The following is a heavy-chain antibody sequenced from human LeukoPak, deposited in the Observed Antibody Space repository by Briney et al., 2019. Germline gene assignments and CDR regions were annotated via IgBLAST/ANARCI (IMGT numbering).Heavy chain of an antibody. Sequence: SETLSLTCTVSGGSISSYYWSWIRQPPGKGLEWIGYIYYSGSTNYNPSLKSRVTISVDTSKNQFSLKLSSVTAADTAVYYCATLTGGDDAFDIWGQGTMVTVSS. D-gene: IGHD4-23*01. CDR3: ATLTGGDDAFDI. J-gene: IGHJ3*02. V-gene: IGHV4-59*01. CDR1: GGSISSYY. CDR2: IYYSGST.